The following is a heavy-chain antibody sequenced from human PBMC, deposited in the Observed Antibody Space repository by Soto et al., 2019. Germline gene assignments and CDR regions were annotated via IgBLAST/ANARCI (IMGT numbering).Heavy chain of an antibody. V-gene: IGHV4-59*08. Sequence: SETLSLTCTASGGSISSYYWSWIRQPPGKGLEWIGYIYYSGSTNYNPSLKSRVTISVDTSKNQFSLKLSSVTAADTAVYYCAIYYDFWSGYYSWGQGTLVTVSS. D-gene: IGHD3-3*01. CDR2: IYYSGST. CDR3: AIYYDFWSGYYS. CDR1: GGSISSYY. J-gene: IGHJ5*02.